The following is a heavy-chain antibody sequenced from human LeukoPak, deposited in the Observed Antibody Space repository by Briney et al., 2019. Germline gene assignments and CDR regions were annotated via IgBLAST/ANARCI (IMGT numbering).Heavy chain of an antibody. CDR2: IYYSGST. D-gene: IGHD3-22*01. CDR1: GGSISSYY. J-gene: IGHJ4*02. V-gene: IGHV4-59*01. Sequence: SETLSLTCTVSGGSISSYYWSWIRQPPGKGLEWIGYIYYSGSTNYSPSLKSRVTISVDTSKNQFSLKLSSVTAADTAVYYCARGAHYYDTSGYLTPLNYWGQGTLVTVSS. CDR3: ARGAHYYDTSGYLTPLNY.